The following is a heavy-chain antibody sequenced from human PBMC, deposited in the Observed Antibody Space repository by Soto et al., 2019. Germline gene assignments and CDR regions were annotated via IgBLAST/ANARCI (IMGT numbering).Heavy chain of an antibody. CDR2: IIPIFGTA. CDR1: GGTFSSYA. V-gene: IGHV1-69*06. CDR3: ARTTSPQWGATHFDY. J-gene: IGHJ4*02. D-gene: IGHD1-26*01. Sequence: QVQLVQSGAEVKKPGSSVKVSCKASGGTFSSYAISWVRQAPGQGLEWMGGIIPIFGTANYAQKFQGRVTITADKATSTAYMELSILRSEDTAVYYCARTTSPQWGATHFDYWGQGTLVTVSS.